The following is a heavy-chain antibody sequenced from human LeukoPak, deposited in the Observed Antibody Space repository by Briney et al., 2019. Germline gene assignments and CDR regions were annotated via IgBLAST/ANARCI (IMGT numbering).Heavy chain of an antibody. D-gene: IGHD3-3*01. CDR2: IYYSGST. Sequence: SETLSLTCTVSGGSISSGDYYWSWIRQPPGKGLEWIGYIYYSGSTYYNPSLKSRVTISVDTSKNQFSLKLSSVTAADAAVYYCARQTPYDFWSGYPRGYYGMDVWGQGTTVTVSS. J-gene: IGHJ6*02. CDR3: ARQTPYDFWSGYPRGYYGMDV. V-gene: IGHV4-30-4*01. CDR1: GGSISSGDYY.